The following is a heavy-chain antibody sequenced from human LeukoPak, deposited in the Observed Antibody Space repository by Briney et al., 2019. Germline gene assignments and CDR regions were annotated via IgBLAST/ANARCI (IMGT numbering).Heavy chain of an antibody. D-gene: IGHD5-18*01. CDR1: GYSFTSYW. CDR2: IYPADAET. J-gene: IGHJ4*02. V-gene: IGHV5-51*01. CDR3: ARLLIAMTDY. Sequence: ESLKISCKGSGYSFTSYWIGWVRQMPGKGLEWMGIIYPADAETRYSPSFQGQVTISADKSTSTAYLQWSSLRASDTAIYYCARLLIAMTDYWGQGTLVTVSS.